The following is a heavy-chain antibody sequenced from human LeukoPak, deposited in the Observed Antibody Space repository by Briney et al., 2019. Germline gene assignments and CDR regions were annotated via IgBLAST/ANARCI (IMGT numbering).Heavy chain of an antibody. CDR2: IKSKTDGGTT. V-gene: IGHV3-15*07. CDR3: TTAGYYYDSSGYQGYFDY. Sequence: GGSLRLSCAASGFTFSNVWMNWVRQAPGKGLEWVGRIKSKTDGGTTDYAAPVKGRFTISRDDSKNTLYLQMNSLKTEDTAVYYCTTAGYYYDSSGYQGYFDYWGQGTLVTVSS. D-gene: IGHD3-22*01. CDR1: GFTFSNVW. J-gene: IGHJ4*02.